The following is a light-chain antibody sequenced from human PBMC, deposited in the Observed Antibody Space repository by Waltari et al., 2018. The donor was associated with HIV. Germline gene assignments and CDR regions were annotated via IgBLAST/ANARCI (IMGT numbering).Light chain of an antibody. Sequence: DIQMTQSPSSLSASVGDRVTITCRASQNISTYLNWYQHKPGEAPKVLVYGASTLQSGAPSRFSGSGSGTNFTLTISSLQPEDFASYYCQQSYRTPPMTFGQGTKVEIK. CDR2: GAS. CDR3: QQSYRTPPMT. CDR1: QNISTY. J-gene: IGKJ1*01. V-gene: IGKV1-39*01.